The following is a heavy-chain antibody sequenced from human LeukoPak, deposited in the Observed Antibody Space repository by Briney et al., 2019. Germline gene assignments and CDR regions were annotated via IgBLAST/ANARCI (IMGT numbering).Heavy chain of an antibody. CDR1: GGTLSNYP. V-gene: IGHV1-69*04. J-gene: IGHJ6*03. CDR3: ARGRRGYYYYMDV. CDR2: IIPMIDMP. Sequence: GASVKVSCKAPGGTLSNYPISWVRQAPGQGLEWVGRIIPMIDMPNYAQKFQGRVTISADKSTSTAYMELRSLRSDDTAVYYCARGRRGYYYYMDVWGKGTTVTVSS.